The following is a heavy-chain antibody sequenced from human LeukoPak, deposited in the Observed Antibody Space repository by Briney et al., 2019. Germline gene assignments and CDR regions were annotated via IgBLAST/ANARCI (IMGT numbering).Heavy chain of an antibody. CDR3: ARTVRSRSLKWFDP. J-gene: IGHJ5*02. CDR2: IYTGGST. D-gene: IGHD4-17*01. V-gene: IGHV3-66*01. CDR1: GFSVSDNY. Sequence: GGSLRLSCAASGFSVSDNYMSWVRQAPGRGLEWVSVIYTGGSTYYADSVKGRFTLSRDDSENTLVLQMNSLRVEDTAFHYCARTVRSRSLKWFDPWGQGTLVTVSS.